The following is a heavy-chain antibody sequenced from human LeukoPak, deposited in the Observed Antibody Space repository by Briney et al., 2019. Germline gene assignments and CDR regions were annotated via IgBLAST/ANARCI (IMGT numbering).Heavy chain of an antibody. J-gene: IGHJ4*02. D-gene: IGHD3-10*01. Sequence: PGGSLRLSCAASGFTFSSYAMSWVRQAPGKGLEWVSAISGSGGSTYYADSVKGRFTISRDNSKNTLYLQMNSLRAEDTAVYYCAKLMVRGPPGAGGFDCWGQGTQVTVSS. CDR3: AKLMVRGPPGAGGFDC. CDR1: GFTFSSYA. CDR2: ISGSGGST. V-gene: IGHV3-23*01.